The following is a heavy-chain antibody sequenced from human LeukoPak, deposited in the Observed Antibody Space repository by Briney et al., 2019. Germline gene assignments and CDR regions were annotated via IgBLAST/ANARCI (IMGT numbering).Heavy chain of an antibody. V-gene: IGHV3-30*02. J-gene: IGHJ3*02. CDR1: GFTFSSYG. CDR2: IRYDGSNK. Sequence: PGGSLRLSCAASGFTFSSYGMHWVRQAPGKGLEWVAFIRYDGSNKYYADSVKGRFTISRDNSKNTLYLQMNSLRAEDTAVYYCAKDPDYDFWSGFDIWGQGTMVTVSS. D-gene: IGHD3-3*01. CDR3: AKDPDYDFWSGFDI.